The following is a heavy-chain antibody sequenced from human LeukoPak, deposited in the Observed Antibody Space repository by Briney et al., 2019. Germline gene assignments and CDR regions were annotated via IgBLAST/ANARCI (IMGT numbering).Heavy chain of an antibody. D-gene: IGHD3-9*01. CDR1: GFTFSSYA. J-gene: IGHJ4*02. CDR3: ASSYYDILTGESELDY. CDR2: ISYDGSKK. Sequence: GGSLRLSCAASGFTFSSYAIHWVRQAPGKGLEWVAAISYDGSKKYYADSVKGRSTISRDNSKNTLYLQMNSLRAEDTAVYYCASSYYDILTGESELDYWGQGTLVTVSS. V-gene: IGHV3-30*04.